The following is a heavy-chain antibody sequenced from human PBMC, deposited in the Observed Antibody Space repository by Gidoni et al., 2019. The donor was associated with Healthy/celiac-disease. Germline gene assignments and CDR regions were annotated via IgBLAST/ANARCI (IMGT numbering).Heavy chain of an antibody. J-gene: IGHJ5*02. D-gene: IGHD6-19*01. CDR3: AREQVAGSGFDP. Sequence: EVQLVETGGGLLQPGGSLRLPCEASGFTVRSNYMSWVRQAPGKGLEWVSVIYSGGSTYYADSVKGRFTISRDNSKNTLYLQMNSLRAEDTAVYYCAREQVAGSGFDPWGQGTLVTVSS. CDR1: GFTVRSNY. CDR2: IYSGGST. V-gene: IGHV3-53*02.